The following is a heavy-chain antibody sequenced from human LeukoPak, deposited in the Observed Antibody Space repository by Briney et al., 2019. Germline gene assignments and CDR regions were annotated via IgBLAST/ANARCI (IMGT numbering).Heavy chain of an antibody. J-gene: IGHJ6*03. CDR3: ARDLRDSSSWYAARGYMDV. CDR2: IYYSGST. D-gene: IGHD6-13*01. Sequence: SETLSLTCTVSGGSISSYYWSWIRQPPGKGLEWIGYIYYSGSTNYNPSLKSRVTISVDTSKNQFSLKLSSVTAADTAVYYCARDLRDSSSWYAARGYMDVWGKGTTVTVSS. V-gene: IGHV4-59*01. CDR1: GGSISSYY.